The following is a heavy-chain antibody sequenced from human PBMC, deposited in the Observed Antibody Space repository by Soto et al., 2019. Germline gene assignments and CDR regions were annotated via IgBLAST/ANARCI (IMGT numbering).Heavy chain of an antibody. J-gene: IGHJ5*02. D-gene: IGHD3-3*01. Sequence: EVQLLESGGGLVQPGGSLRLSCAASGFTFSSYAMSWVRQAPGKGLEWVSAISGSGGSTYYADSVKGRFTISRDNSKNTLYLQMNSLRAEDTAVYYCAKVPTYDFWGGYYTGWFDPWGQGTLVTVSS. CDR1: GFTFSSYA. CDR3: AKVPTYDFWGGYYTGWFDP. V-gene: IGHV3-23*01. CDR2: ISGSGGST.